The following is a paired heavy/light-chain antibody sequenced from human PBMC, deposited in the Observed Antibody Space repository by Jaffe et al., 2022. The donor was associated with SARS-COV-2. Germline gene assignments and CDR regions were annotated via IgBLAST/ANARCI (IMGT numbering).Heavy chain of an antibody. J-gene: IGHJ4*02. V-gene: IGHV1-69*01. Sequence: QVQLVQSGAEVKKPGSSVKVSCKASGITITRQAISWVRQTPGQGLEWMGGIIPIFGKPDNAQKFQDRVTISADESTSTVYMEMSSLRSEDTAMYYCARAREGAFDSWGQGTLVTVSS. D-gene: IGHD1-26*01. CDR3: ARAREGAFDS. CDR1: GITITRQA. CDR2: IIPIFGKP.
Light chain of an antibody. Sequence: DIQMTQSPSTLSASVGDRVTITCRASQRVNSWLAWFQQKPGEAPKLLIYKVSSLESGVPSRFSGSGSGTEFTLTINSLQPDDFATYYCQQYNAYPYTFGQGTKLEIK. CDR1: QRVNSW. CDR2: KVS. CDR3: QQYNAYPYT. J-gene: IGKJ2*01. V-gene: IGKV1-5*03.